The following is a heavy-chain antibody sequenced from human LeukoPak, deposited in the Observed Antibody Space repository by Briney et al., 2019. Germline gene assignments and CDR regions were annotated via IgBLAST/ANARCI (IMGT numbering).Heavy chain of an antibody. J-gene: IGHJ6*03. D-gene: IGHD4-17*01. CDR2: ISAYNGNT. V-gene: IGHV1-18*01. CDR1: GYTFTSYG. Sequence: ASVKVSCKASGYTFTSYGISWVRQAPGQGLEWMGWISAYNGNTNYDQKLQGRVTMTTDTSTSTAYMELRSLRSDDTAVYYCARYGDYSPYYYYMDVWGKGTTVTVSS. CDR3: ARYGDYSPYYYYMDV.